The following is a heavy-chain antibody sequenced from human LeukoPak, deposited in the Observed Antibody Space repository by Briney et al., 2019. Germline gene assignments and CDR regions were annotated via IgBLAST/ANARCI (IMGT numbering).Heavy chain of an antibody. J-gene: IGHJ6*04. CDR2: ISGSGGST. Sequence: PGGSLRLSCAASGFTFSSYAMSWVRQAPGKGLEWVSAISGSGGSTYYADSVKGRFTTSRDNFKNTLYLQMNSLRAEDTAIYYCAKDNSGYRSPQNVWGKGTTVTVSS. D-gene: IGHD6-13*01. V-gene: IGHV3-23*01. CDR1: GFTFSSYA. CDR3: AKDNSGYRSPQNV.